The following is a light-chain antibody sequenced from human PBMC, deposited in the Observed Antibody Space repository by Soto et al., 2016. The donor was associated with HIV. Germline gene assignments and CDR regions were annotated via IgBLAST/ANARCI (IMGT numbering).Light chain of an antibody. CDR2: AAM. J-gene: IGKJ1*01. V-gene: IGKV1-27*01. CDR3: QQSYSSPPWT. Sequence: DIQMTQSPSSLSGSIGDRVSITCRASQDIYNYLAWYQQKPGKVPRLLISAAMNLESGVPSRFRGSGSDTDFTLTVNSLQPEDLATYYCQQSYSSPPWTFGQGTKVEI. CDR1: QDIYNY.